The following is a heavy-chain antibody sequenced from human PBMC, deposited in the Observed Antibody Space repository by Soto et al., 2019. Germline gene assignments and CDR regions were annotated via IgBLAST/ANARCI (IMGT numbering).Heavy chain of an antibody. CDR3: AREARGIAAAGTGGTPDY. CDR1: GGSFSGYY. CDR2: INHSGST. V-gene: IGHV4-34*01. Sequence: ETLSLTCAVYGGSFSGYYWSWIRQPPGKGLEWIGEINHSGSTNYNPSLKSRVTISVDTSKNQFSLKLSSVTAADTAVYYCAREARGIAAAGTGGTPDYWGQGTLVTVSS. J-gene: IGHJ4*02. D-gene: IGHD6-13*01.